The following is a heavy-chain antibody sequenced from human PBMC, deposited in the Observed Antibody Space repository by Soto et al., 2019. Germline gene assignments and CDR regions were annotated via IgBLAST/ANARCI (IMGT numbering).Heavy chain of an antibody. V-gene: IGHV1-8*01. CDR3: AGARQPPGYYYYRMDV. D-gene: IGHD6-13*01. J-gene: IGHJ6*02. CDR2: MNPNSGNT. CDR1: GYTFTSYD. Sequence: QVQLVQSGAEVKKPGASVKVSCKASGYTFTSYDINWVRQATGQGLEWMGWMNPNSGNTGYAQKFQGKGHMDRNPSISHGYMGLSRLGFEDPAVYFCAGARQPPGYYYYRMDVWGQGTTVTRSS.